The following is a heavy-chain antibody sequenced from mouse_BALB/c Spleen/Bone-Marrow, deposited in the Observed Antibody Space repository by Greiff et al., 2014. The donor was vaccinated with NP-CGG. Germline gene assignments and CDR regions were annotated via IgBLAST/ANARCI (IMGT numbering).Heavy chain of an antibody. V-gene: IGHV1-69*02. Sequence: QVQLQQSGAEPVKPGASVKLSCKASGYTFTSYWMHWVKQRPGQGLEWIGEIDPSDSYTNYNQKFKGKATLTVDKSPSTAYMQLSSLTSEDSAVYYCATARATSYAMDYWGQGTSVTVSS. CDR3: ATARATSYAMDY. J-gene: IGHJ4*01. D-gene: IGHD3-1*01. CDR2: IDPSDSYT. CDR1: GYTFTSYW.